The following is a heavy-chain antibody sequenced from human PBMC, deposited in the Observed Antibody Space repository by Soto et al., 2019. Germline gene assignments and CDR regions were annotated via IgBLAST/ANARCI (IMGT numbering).Heavy chain of an antibody. CDR3: ARDFYQSSGYCDY. V-gene: IGHV1-18*01. CDR2: ISAYSGKT. Sequence: QVQLVQSGAEVKKPGASVKVSCKAYGYTFSSYGLSWVRQAPGQGLEWMGWISAYSGKTVYTQRFKGRLTMATDTTTCTAYMELWSLRSDDTAVYYCARDFYQSSGYCDYWGEGTLVTVSS. J-gene: IGHJ4*02. CDR1: GYTFSSYG. D-gene: IGHD3-22*01.